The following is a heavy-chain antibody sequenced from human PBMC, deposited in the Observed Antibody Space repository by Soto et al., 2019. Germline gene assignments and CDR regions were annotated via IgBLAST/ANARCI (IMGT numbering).Heavy chain of an antibody. J-gene: IGHJ4*02. V-gene: IGHV3-23*01. CDR1: GFTFSSYA. CDR2: ISGSGGTI. D-gene: IGHD3-16*02. CDR3: AKGPHWSLGDRYVPYFES. Sequence: GGSLRLSCAASGFTFSSYALSWVRQAPGKGLEWVSGISGSGGTIYYADSVKGRFSISRVNSKNTLYLQMNSLRVEDTAVYYCAKGPHWSLGDRYVPYFESWGQGAVVTVSS.